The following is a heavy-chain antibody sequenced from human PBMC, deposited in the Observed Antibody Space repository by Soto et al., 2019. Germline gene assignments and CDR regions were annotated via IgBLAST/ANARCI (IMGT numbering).Heavy chain of an antibody. CDR1: GFTFSSYW. CDR3: ARDGHIAPPTHIVVVPAAMGAFDY. V-gene: IGHV3-7*01. CDR2: IKQDGSEK. Sequence: GGSLRLSCAASGFTFSSYWMSWVRQAPGKGLEWVANIKQDGSEKYYVDSVKGRFTISRDNAKNSLYLQMNSLIAEDTAVYYCARDGHIAPPTHIVVVPAAMGAFDYWGQGTLVTVSS. D-gene: IGHD2-2*01. J-gene: IGHJ4*02.